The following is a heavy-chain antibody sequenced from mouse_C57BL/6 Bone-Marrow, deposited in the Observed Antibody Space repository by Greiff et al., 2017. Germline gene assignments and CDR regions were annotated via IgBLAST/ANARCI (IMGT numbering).Heavy chain of an antibody. CDR3: GGRGGLRPLDY. Sequence: EVHLVESGGDLVKPGGSLKLSCAASGFTFSSYGMSWVRQTPDTRLEWVATISSGGSYTYYPDSVKGRFTISRDNAKNTLYLQMSSLKAEDKAMYYCGGRGGLRPLDYWGQGTTLTVSS. J-gene: IGHJ2*01. D-gene: IGHD2-4*01. V-gene: IGHV5-6*01. CDR1: GFTFSSYG. CDR2: ISSGGSYT.